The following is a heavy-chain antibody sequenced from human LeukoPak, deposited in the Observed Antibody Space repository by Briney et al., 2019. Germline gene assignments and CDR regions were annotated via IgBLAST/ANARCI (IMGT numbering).Heavy chain of an antibody. J-gene: IGHJ4*02. CDR2: IKSKSDGGTP. D-gene: IGHD3-22*01. CDR1: GFTFSNAW. V-gene: IGHV3-15*01. CDR3: TTDLYYDSSGYYPGFDY. Sequence: GGSLRLSCAASGFTFSNAWMIWVRQAPGKGLEGVGRIKSKSDGGTPDYAAPVKGRFTISRDDLKNKLYLQMIRLKTEDIALYYCTTDLYYDSSGYYPGFDYWGQGTLVTVSS.